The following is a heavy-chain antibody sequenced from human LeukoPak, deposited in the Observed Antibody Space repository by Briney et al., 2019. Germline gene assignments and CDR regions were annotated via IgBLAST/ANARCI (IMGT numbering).Heavy chain of an antibody. CDR3: AKGQCSSTSCYIGDYFDY. CDR2: ISGSGGST. J-gene: IGHJ4*02. V-gene: IGHV3-23*01. Sequence: PGGSLRLSCAASGFTFSSYAMSWVRQAPGKGLEWVSAISGSGGSTYYADSVKGRFTISRDNSKNTLYLQMNSLRAEDTAVYYCAKGQCSSTSCYIGDYFDYWGQGTLVTVSS. D-gene: IGHD2-2*02. CDR1: GFTFSSYA.